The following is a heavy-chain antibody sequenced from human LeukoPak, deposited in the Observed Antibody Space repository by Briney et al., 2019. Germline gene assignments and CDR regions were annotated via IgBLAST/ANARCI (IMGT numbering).Heavy chain of an antibody. CDR3: AKDRAVRGVIEVDY. D-gene: IGHD3-10*01. Sequence: PGGSLRLSCAASGFTLSTYAMSWVRQAPGKGLEWVAVISYDGSNKYYADSVKGRFTISRDNSKNTLYLQINSLRAEDTAVYYCAKDRAVRGVIEVDYWGQGTLVTVSS. J-gene: IGHJ4*02. V-gene: IGHV3-30*18. CDR1: GFTLSTYA. CDR2: ISYDGSNK.